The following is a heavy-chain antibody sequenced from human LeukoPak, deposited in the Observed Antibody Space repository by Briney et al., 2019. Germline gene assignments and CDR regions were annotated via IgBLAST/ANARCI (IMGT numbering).Heavy chain of an antibody. V-gene: IGHV5-51*01. CDR2: IYPGDSDT. J-gene: IGHJ4*02. CDR1: GYSFTSYW. D-gene: IGHD3-16*01. CDR3: TRLTDGYYDYVWGSWDY. Sequence: GESLKISCKGSGYSFTSYWIGWVRQMPGEGLEWMGIIYPGDSDTRYSPSFQGQVTISADRSISTAYLQWSSLKASDTAMYYCTRLTDGYYDYVWGSWDYWGQGTLVTVSS.